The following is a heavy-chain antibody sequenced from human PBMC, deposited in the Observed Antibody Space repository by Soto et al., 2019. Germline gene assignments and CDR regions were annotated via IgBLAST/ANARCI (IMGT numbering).Heavy chain of an antibody. Sequence: SETLSLTCAVSGGSINTYYWSWVRQPPGKGLEWIGNIHHSGSTNYNPSLNSRVTISIDTSKNKLSLWLNSVTAADTAVYYCARAREPEYSSAIFFDIWGQGALVTVSS. J-gene: IGHJ4*02. CDR2: IHHSGST. CDR1: GGSINTYY. V-gene: IGHV4-59*01. CDR3: ARAREPEYSSAIFFDI. D-gene: IGHD5-18*01.